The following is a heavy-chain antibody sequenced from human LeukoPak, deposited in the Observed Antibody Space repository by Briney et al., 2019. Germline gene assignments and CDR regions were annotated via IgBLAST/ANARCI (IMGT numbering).Heavy chain of an antibody. J-gene: IGHJ4*02. D-gene: IGHD4-11*01. V-gene: IGHV1-46*01. CDR2: INPSGGRT. CDR3: ARDYSNARAFDY. CDR1: GYTFTNYF. Sequence: ASVKVSCKASGYTFTNYFIHWVRQAPGQGLEWMGIINPSGGRTSYAQKFQGTVTMTRDTSTNTVYMELSSLRSEDTAVYYCARDYSNARAFDYWGQGTLVTVSS.